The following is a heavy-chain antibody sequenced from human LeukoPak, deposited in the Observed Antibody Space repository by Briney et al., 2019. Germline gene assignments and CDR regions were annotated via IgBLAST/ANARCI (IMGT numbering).Heavy chain of an antibody. D-gene: IGHD2-2*01. CDR1: GFXFSSYS. V-gene: IGHV3-48*02. Sequence: GGSLRLSCAASGFXFSSYSINWVRQAPGKGLEWVSYISSSSSTIYYADSVKGRFTISRDNAKNSLYLQMNSLRDEDTAVYYCARVGPGYCSSTSCYWGNYFDYWGQGTLVTVSS. J-gene: IGHJ4*02. CDR3: ARVGPGYCSSTSCYWGNYFDY. CDR2: ISSSSSTI.